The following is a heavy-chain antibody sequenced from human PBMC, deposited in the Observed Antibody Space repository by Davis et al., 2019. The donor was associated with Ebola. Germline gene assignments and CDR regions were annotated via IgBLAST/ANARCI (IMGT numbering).Heavy chain of an antibody. CDR2: IYYSGST. Sequence: MPSETLSLTCTVSGGSISSSSYYWGWIRQPPGKGLEWIGYIYYSGSTNYNPSLKSRVTISVDTSKNQFSLKLSSVTAADTAVYYCATMAYRGYFDYWGQGTLVTVSS. CDR1: GGSISSSSYY. CDR3: ATMAYRGYFDY. J-gene: IGHJ4*02. V-gene: IGHV4-61*05. D-gene: IGHD5-24*01.